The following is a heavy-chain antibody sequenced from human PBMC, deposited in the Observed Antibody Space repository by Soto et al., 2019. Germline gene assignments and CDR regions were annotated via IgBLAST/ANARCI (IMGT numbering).Heavy chain of an antibody. CDR3: ARAVAVAADFDY. CDR2: INAGNGNT. Sequence: QVQLVQSGAEEKKPGASVKVSCKASGYTFTGYAMHWVRQAPGQRLEWMGWINAGNGNTKYSQKFQGRVTITSDTSASTAYMYLSSLRSEDTAVYYCARAVAVAADFDYWGQGTLVTVSS. CDR1: GYTFTGYA. J-gene: IGHJ4*02. D-gene: IGHD6-19*01. V-gene: IGHV1-3*05.